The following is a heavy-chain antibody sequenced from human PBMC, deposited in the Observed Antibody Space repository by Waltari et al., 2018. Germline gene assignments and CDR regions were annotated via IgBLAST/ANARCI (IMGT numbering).Heavy chain of an antibody. Sequence: EVQLVQSGAEVKKPGESLKISCEGSGYTFTRYWIGWVRQMPGKGLEWVGVIYPCDSNTRYSPSFKGQVTISADKSISTAYLQWSSLKASDTAMYFCARQPLHSYGTRHFDYWGQGTLVTVSS. CDR2: IYPCDSNT. CDR1: GYTFTRYW. V-gene: IGHV5-51*01. J-gene: IGHJ4*02. CDR3: ARQPLHSYGTRHFDY. D-gene: IGHD5-18*01.